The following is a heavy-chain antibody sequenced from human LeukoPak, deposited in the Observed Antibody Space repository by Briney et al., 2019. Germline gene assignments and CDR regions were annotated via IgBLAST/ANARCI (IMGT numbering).Heavy chain of an antibody. CDR1: GFTFSDYY. V-gene: IGHV3-69-1*01. J-gene: IGHJ4*02. CDR3: ARGLHLDSSGSLYF. Sequence: PGGSLRLSCAASGFTFSDYYMTWVRQAPGKGLEWISYITRENWIYYSDSVKGRFTISRDHAKNSVYLAMNSLRAEDTAVYYCARGLHLDSSGSLYFWGQGTLVTVSS. D-gene: IGHD3-22*01. CDR2: ITRENWI.